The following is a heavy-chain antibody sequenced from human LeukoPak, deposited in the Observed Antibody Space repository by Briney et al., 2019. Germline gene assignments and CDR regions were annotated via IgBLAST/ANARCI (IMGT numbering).Heavy chain of an antibody. CDR3: AQFSPQTRWNLDQPQ. CDR2: IRYDGSNK. CDR1: GFNFINYD. D-gene: IGHD1-1*01. Sequence: GGSLRLSCATSGFNFINYDIQWVRRAPGKGLEWVAFIRYDGSNKYYRDSVKGRFTISRDNSKKTLYLQMNSLIAEDTAVYYCAQFSPQTRWNLDQPQWGQGTLVTVSS. V-gene: IGHV3-30*02. J-gene: IGHJ4*02.